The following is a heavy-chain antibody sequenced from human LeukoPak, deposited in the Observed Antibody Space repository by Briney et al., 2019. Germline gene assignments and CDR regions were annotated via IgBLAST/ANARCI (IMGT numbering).Heavy chain of an antibody. V-gene: IGHV3-74*01. CDR3: ARVIRGSGSEAFDI. CDR2: INSDGSST. J-gene: IGHJ3*02. CDR1: GFTFSSYW. Sequence: GGSLRLSCAASGFTFSSYWMHWVRQAPGKGLVWVSRINSDGSSTSYADSVKGRFTTSRDNAKNTPYRQMNSLRAEDTAVYYCARVIRGSGSEAFDIWRQGTMVTVSS. D-gene: IGHD3-10*01.